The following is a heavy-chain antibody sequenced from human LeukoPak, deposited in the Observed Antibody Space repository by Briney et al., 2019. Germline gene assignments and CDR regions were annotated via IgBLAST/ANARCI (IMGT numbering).Heavy chain of an antibody. CDR2: IYSGGST. V-gene: IGHV3-53*01. Sequence: PGGSLRLSCAASGFTVSSNYMSWVRQAPGKGLEWVSVIYSGGSTYYADSVKGRFTISRDNSKNTLYLQVNSLRAEDTAVYYCARDSPSGATDYWGQGTLVTVSS. CDR3: ARDSPSGATDY. D-gene: IGHD1-26*01. J-gene: IGHJ4*02. CDR1: GFTVSSNY.